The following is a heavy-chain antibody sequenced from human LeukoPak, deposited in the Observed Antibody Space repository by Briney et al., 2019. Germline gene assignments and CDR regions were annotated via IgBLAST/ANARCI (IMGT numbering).Heavy chain of an antibody. D-gene: IGHD3-22*01. CDR1: GLTFSSYW. Sequence: GGSLRLSCAASGLTFSSYWMHWVSQAPGKGLVWVSRMNVDGSNRKYADSVKGRFIISRDNAKNILYLQMNSLRAEDTAVYYCARGLNYHDISGYPEYYYYYYMDVWGKGTTVTVSS. CDR2: MNVDGSNR. J-gene: IGHJ6*03. CDR3: ARGLNYHDISGYPEYYYYYYMDV. V-gene: IGHV3-74*01.